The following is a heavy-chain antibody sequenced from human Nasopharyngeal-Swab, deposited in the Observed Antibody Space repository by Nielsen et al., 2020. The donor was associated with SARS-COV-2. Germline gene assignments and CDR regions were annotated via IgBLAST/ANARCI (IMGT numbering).Heavy chain of an antibody. Sequence: SVQVSCKASRGTFSSYAIIWVRQAPAQGLEWMGGIIPLFGPAHSAQKFQGRVTIPADKSTSTAYMELSSLRYEDTAVYYCARNPVDYDYVWGSYRYRTFDYWGQGTRVTVSS. J-gene: IGHJ4*02. CDR1: RGTFSSYA. D-gene: IGHD3-16*02. CDR2: IIPLFGPA. V-gene: IGHV1-69*06. CDR3: ARNPVDYDYVWGSYRYRTFDY.